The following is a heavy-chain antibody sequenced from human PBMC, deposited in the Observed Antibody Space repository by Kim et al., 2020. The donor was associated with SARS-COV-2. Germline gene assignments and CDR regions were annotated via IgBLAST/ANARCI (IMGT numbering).Heavy chain of an antibody. Sequence: GESLKISCKGSGYSFTSYWISWVRQMPGKGLEWMGRIDPSDSYTNYSPSFQGHVTISADKSISTAYLQWSSLKASDTAMYYCARSKVVATISIYYYYGMDVWGQGTTVTVSS. D-gene: IGHD5-12*01. J-gene: IGHJ6*02. CDR2: IDPSDSYT. CDR3: ARSKVVATISIYYYYGMDV. CDR1: GYSFTSYW. V-gene: IGHV5-10-1*01.